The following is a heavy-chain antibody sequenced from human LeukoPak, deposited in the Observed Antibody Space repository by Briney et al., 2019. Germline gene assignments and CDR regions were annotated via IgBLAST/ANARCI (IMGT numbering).Heavy chain of an antibody. CDR1: GFSLRNYW. J-gene: IGHJ4*02. D-gene: IGHD6-25*01. CDR2: IKQDESEK. V-gene: IGHV3-7*01. CDR3: ARALDNSSSRYQAFEY. Sequence: GGSLRLSCVASGFSLRNYWMSWVRQAPGKGLEWVANIKQDESEKYYVDSVRGRFTISGDNAKNSLYLQMNSLRAEDTAVYYCARALDNSSSRYQAFEYWGQGTLVTVSS.